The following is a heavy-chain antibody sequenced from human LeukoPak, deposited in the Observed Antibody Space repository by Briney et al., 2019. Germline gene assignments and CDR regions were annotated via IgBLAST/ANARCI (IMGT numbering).Heavy chain of an antibody. D-gene: IGHD2-15*01. CDR3: AKAPVTTCRGAFCYPFDY. V-gene: IGHV3-23*01. Sequence: GGSLRLSCVASGFRFSDYAMSWVRQAPGKGLEWVSATSDTGNTYHADSVKGRFTISRDSSKNTLFLQMNRLRPEDAAVYYCAKAPVTTCRGAFCYPFDYWGLGTLVTVSS. J-gene: IGHJ4*02. CDR2: TSDTGNT. CDR1: GFRFSDYA.